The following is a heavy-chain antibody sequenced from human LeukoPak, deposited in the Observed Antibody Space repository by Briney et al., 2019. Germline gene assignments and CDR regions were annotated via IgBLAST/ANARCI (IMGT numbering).Heavy chain of an antibody. V-gene: IGHV1-18*01. J-gene: IGHJ5*02. Sequence: GASVKVSCKASGYTFTSYGISWVRQAPGQGLEWMGWISGYNGKTNYAQKLQGRVTMTTDTSTSTAYMELRSLRSDDTAVYYCARDHEARLLWFGDLQPWGQGTLVTVSS. D-gene: IGHD3-10*01. CDR3: ARDHEARLLWFGDLQP. CDR1: GYTFTSYG. CDR2: ISGYNGKT.